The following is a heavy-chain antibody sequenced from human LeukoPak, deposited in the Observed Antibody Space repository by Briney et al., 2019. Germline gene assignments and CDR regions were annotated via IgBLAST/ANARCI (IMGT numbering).Heavy chain of an antibody. Sequence: SETLSLTCTVSGGSIRSSSYYWGWIRQPPGKGLEWIGSIYYSGSTYYNPSLKSRVTISVDTSKNQFSLKLSSVTAADTAVYYCARTYYYDSSGPRAFDIWGQGTMVTVFS. CDR1: GGSIRSSSYY. J-gene: IGHJ3*02. CDR3: ARTYYYDSSGPRAFDI. D-gene: IGHD3-22*01. V-gene: IGHV4-39*07. CDR2: IYYSGST.